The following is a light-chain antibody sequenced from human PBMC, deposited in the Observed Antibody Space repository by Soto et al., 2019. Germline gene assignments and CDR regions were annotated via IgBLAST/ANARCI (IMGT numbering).Light chain of an antibody. V-gene: IGKV1-12*01. CDR3: QRYDNWPGS. J-gene: IGKJ3*01. Sequence: DIQMTQSPSSVSASVGDRVTITCRASQDISSWLAWYQQKPGKAPKVLIYTASSLQSGVPSRFSGSGSGTDFTLTISSLQSEDFALYFCQRYDNWPGSFGPGTKVDIK. CDR2: TAS. CDR1: QDISSW.